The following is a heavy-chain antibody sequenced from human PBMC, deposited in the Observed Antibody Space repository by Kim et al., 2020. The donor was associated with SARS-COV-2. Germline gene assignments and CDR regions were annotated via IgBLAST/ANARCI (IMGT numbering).Heavy chain of an antibody. CDR3: ASTYDSSGYYITGWFDP. V-gene: IGHV4-39*01. Sequence: SETLSLTCTVSGGSISSSSYYWGWIRQPPGKGLEWIGSIYYSGSTYYNPSLKSRVTISVDTSKNQFSLKLSSVTAADTAVYYCASTYDSSGYYITGWFDPWGQGTLVTVSS. CDR1: GGSISSSSYY. J-gene: IGHJ5*02. CDR2: IYYSGST. D-gene: IGHD3-22*01.